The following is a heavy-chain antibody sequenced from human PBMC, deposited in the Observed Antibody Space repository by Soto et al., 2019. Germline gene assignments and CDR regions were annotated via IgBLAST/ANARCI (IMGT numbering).Heavy chain of an antibody. D-gene: IGHD6-6*01. J-gene: IGHJ5*02. CDR1: GGTFSSYT. CDR2: TIPILGIA. V-gene: IGHV1-69*04. Sequence: GASVKVSCKASGGTFSSYTISWVRQAPGQGLEWMGRTIPILGIANYAQKFQGRVTITADKSTSTAYMELSSLRSEDTAVYYCAREAESPYIAARPSGSGWFDPWGQGTLVTVSS. CDR3: AREAESPYIAARPSGSGWFDP.